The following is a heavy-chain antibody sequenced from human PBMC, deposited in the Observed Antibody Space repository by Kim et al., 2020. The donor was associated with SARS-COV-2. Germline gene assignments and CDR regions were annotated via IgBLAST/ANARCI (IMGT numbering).Heavy chain of an antibody. V-gene: IGHV3-30*18. CDR1: GFTFSSYG. CDR2: ISYDGSNK. Sequence: GGSLRLSCAASGFTFSSYGMHWVRQAPGKGLEWVAVISYDGSNKYYADSVKGRFTISRDNSKNTLYLQMNSLRAEDTAVYYCAKDPRYSSSWMGVSHYYYYYGMDVWGQGTTVTVSS. D-gene: IGHD6-6*01. CDR3: AKDPRYSSSWMGVSHYYYYYGMDV. J-gene: IGHJ6*02.